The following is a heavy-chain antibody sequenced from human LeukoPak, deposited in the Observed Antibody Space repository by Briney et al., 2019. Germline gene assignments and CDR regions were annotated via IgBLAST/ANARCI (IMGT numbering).Heavy chain of an antibody. CDR1: GYTFTGYY. J-gene: IGHJ5*02. CDR2: VNPNTGGT. D-gene: IGHD2-2*01. V-gene: IGHV1-2*02. CDR3: ARLVVVPTARWFDP. Sequence: ASVKVSCMASGYTFTGYYIHWVRQAPGQGLEWMGWVNPNTGGTNYAQKFQGRVTMTRDTSISTASMELSRLRSDDTAVYYCARLVVVPTARWFDPWGQGTLVTVSS.